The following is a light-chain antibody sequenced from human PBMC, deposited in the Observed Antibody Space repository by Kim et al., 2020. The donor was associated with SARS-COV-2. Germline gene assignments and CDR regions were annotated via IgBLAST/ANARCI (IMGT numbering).Light chain of an antibody. Sequence: ASVGERVTITCRASQNNSRYLNWYHQKPGKPPKLLIIDASSLQGGVPSRFSGSGSGTDFTLTISSLQPEDFATYHCQQSYTTRLTFGGGTKVDIK. CDR3: QQSYTTRLT. V-gene: IGKV1-39*01. CDR1: QNNSRY. J-gene: IGKJ4*01. CDR2: DAS.